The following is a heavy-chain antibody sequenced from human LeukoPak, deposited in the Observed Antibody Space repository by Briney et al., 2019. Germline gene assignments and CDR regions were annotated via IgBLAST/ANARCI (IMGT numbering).Heavy chain of an antibody. V-gene: IGHV1-2*02. Sequence: GASVKVSCKASGYTFTGYYMHWVRQAPGQGLEWMGWINPNSGGTNYAQKFQGRLTMTRDTSISTAYMELSRLRSDDTAVYYCARTAITAQWELLLEHYYYYMDVWGKGTTVTVSS. J-gene: IGHJ6*03. CDR3: ARTAITAQWELLLEHYYYYMDV. D-gene: IGHD1-26*01. CDR2: INPNSGGT. CDR1: GYTFTGYY.